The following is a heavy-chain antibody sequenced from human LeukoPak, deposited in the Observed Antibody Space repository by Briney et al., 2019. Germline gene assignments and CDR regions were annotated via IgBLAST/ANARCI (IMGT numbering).Heavy chain of an antibody. V-gene: IGHV3-9*01. D-gene: IGHD3-22*01. CDR2: ISWNSGSI. CDR1: GFTFDDYA. Sequence: QPGRSLRLSCAASGFTFDDYAMHWVRQAPGKGLEWVSGISWNSGSIGYADSVKGRFTISRDNAKNSLYLQMNSLRAEDTALYYCAKDISYDSSGWPDYWGQGTLVTVSS. CDR3: AKDISYDSSGWPDY. J-gene: IGHJ4*02.